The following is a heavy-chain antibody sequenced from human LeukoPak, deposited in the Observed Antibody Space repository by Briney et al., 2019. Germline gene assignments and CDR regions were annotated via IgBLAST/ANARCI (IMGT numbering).Heavy chain of an antibody. CDR2: IKQDGSEK. CDR3: ARPLRFEGVDY. V-gene: IGHV3-7*01. J-gene: IGHJ4*02. Sequence: PGGSLRLSCAASGFFFSSYWMTWVRQAPGKGLEWVANIKQDGSEKYYVDSVKGRFTISRDNAKNSLYLQMNSLRAEDTAFYYCARPLRFEGVDYWGRGTLVTVSS. CDR1: GFFFSSYW. D-gene: IGHD3-3*01.